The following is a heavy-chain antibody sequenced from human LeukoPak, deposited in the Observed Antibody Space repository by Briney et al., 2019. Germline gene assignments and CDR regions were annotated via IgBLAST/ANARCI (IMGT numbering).Heavy chain of an antibody. D-gene: IGHD6-6*01. V-gene: IGHV3-74*01. Sequence: PGGSLTLSCAASGFTFSSYWLHWVRQAPGKGLVWVSRISTDGSSTNSADSVKGRLTISRDNAKNTLYLQMNSLRAEDTAVYYCVREYSSSSGRAFDIWGQGTMVTVSP. CDR3: VREYSSSSGRAFDI. CDR1: GFTFSSYW. CDR2: ISTDGSST. J-gene: IGHJ3*02.